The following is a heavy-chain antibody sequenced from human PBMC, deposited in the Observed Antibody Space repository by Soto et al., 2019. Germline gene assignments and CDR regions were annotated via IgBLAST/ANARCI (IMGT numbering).Heavy chain of an antibody. CDR1: GFTFSGSA. Sequence: EVPLVESGGGLVQPGGSLKLSCAASGFTFSGSAMHWVRQASGKGLEWVGRIRSKANSYATAYAASVKGRFTISRDDSKNTAYLQMNSLKTEDTAVYYCTRPVYYDFWSGDYYYYGMDVWGQGTTVTVSS. J-gene: IGHJ6*02. D-gene: IGHD3-3*01. CDR3: TRPVYYDFWSGDYYYYGMDV. CDR2: IRSKANSYAT. V-gene: IGHV3-73*01.